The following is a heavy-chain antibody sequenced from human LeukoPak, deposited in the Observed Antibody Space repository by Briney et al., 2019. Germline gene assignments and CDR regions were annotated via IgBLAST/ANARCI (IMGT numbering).Heavy chain of an antibody. Sequence: ASVTVSCKASGGTFSSYAISWVRQAPGQGLEWMGGIIPIFGTANYAQKFQGRVTITADESTSTAYMELSSLRSEDTAVYYCARARVYNWNDEGWFDPWGQGALVTVSS. J-gene: IGHJ5*02. V-gene: IGHV1-69*01. CDR3: ARARVYNWNDEGWFDP. CDR1: GGTFSSYA. D-gene: IGHD1-1*01. CDR2: IIPIFGTA.